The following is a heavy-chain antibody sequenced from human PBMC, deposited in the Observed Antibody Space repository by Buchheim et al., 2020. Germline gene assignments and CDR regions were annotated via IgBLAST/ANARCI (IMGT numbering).Heavy chain of an antibody. CDR2: ITWNGGRT. CDR1: GFTFDDYG. V-gene: IGHV3-20*04. Sequence: EVQPVESGGGVVRPGGSLRLSCAASGFTFDDYGMSWVRQAPGKGLEWVSGITWNGGRTGYADSVKGRFNISRDNAKNYLYLQMNSLRAEDTALYYCAREVRSGWYSYYYYGMDVWGQGTT. D-gene: IGHD6-19*01. J-gene: IGHJ6*02. CDR3: AREVRSGWYSYYYYGMDV.